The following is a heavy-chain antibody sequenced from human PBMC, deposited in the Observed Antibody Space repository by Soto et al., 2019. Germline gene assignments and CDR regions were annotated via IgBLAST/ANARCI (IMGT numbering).Heavy chain of an antibody. Sequence: QVPLVQSGAEVKKPGASVKVSCKASDYTFTRYGISWVRQAPGQGLEWMGWISAYNGNTKYAQKFQGRVTMTTDTSTSTAYMELRSLTSDDTAVYYCAREGYCSSGSCALYYHDYFGMDVWGQGTTVTVSS. CDR3: AREGYCSSGSCALYYHDYFGMDV. CDR1: DYTFTRYG. J-gene: IGHJ6*02. CDR2: ISAYNGNT. D-gene: IGHD2-15*01. V-gene: IGHV1-18*01.